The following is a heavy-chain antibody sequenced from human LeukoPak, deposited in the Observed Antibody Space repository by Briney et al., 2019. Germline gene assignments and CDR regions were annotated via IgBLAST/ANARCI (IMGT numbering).Heavy chain of an antibody. CDR3: AKGVVVAPDVTPFDY. V-gene: IGHV3-30*04. J-gene: IGHJ4*02. D-gene: IGHD2-2*01. Sequence: GGSLRLSCATSGFSFYNLAFHWVRQAPGKGLEWVSLISHDGNSRKYADSVKGRFIVSRDNSKNTLYLQMNSLRAEDTAVYYCAKGVVVAPDVTPFDYWGQGTLVTVSS. CDR1: GFSFYNLA. CDR2: ISHDGNSR.